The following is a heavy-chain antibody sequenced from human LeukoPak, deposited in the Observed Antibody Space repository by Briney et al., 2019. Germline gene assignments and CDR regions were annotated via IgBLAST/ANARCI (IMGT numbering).Heavy chain of an antibody. CDR3: ARVGYYGSGSYYNV. CDR1: GYTFTGYY. V-gene: IGHV1-2*02. D-gene: IGHD3-10*01. CDR2: INPNSGGT. Sequence: ASVKVSCKASGYTFTGYYMHWVRQAPGQGLEWMGWINPNSGGTNYAQKFQGRVTMTRDTSISTASMELSRLRSDDTAVYYCARVGYYGSGSYYNVWGQGTLVTVSS. J-gene: IGHJ4*02.